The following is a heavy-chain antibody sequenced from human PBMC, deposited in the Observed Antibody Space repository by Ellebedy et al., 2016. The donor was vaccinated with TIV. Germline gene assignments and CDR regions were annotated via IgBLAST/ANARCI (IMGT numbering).Heavy chain of an antibody. J-gene: IGHJ3*02. D-gene: IGHD3-22*01. V-gene: IGHV4-59*01. CDR2: IYYSGRT. Sequence: MPSETLSLTCTVSGGSISTYYWSWIRQPPGKGLEWIGNIYYSGRTKSNPSLKSRVPMSVDTSKKQFSLNLSSVTAADTAVYYCATSYDSSGYYDDDAFDIWGQGTMVTVSS. CDR3: ATSYDSSGYYDDDAFDI. CDR1: GGSISTYY.